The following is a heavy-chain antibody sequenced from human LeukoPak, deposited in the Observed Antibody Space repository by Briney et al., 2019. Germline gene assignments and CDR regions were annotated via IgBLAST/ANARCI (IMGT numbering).Heavy chain of an antibody. Sequence: SETLSLTCTVSGGSISSSNFYWGWIRQPPGKGLEWIGSVHSNGNSYYNPSLRSRITISVDTSKNQFSLNLRSVTAADTAVYYCARPSGSGSYPTYWGPGTLVTVSS. CDR3: ARPSGSGSYPTY. D-gene: IGHD1-26*01. V-gene: IGHV4-39*01. CDR2: VHSNGNS. J-gene: IGHJ4*02. CDR1: GGSISSSNFY.